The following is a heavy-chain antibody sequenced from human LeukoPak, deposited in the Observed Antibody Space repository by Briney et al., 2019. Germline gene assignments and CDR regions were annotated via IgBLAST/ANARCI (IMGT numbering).Heavy chain of an antibody. D-gene: IGHD2-2*01. V-gene: IGHV1-69*05. CDR3: ASQFQLLSGAYYYYYMDV. Sequence: SVKVSCKASGGTFSSYAISWVRQAPGQGLEWMGGIIPIFGTANYAQKFQGRVTITTDESTSTAYMELSSLRSEDTAVYYCASQFQLLSGAYYYYYMDVWGKGTTVTVSS. CDR1: GGTFSSYA. CDR2: IIPIFGTA. J-gene: IGHJ6*03.